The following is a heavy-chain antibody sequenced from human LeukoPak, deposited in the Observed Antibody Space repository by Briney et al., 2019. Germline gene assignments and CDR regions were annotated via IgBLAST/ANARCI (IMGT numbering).Heavy chain of an antibody. CDR2: VSGGGDNT. CDR3: ARWGNDYSQFDS. Sequence: GGSLRLSCAASGFTFNNYAMTWVRQAPGKGLEWVSVVSGGGDNTNYADSVKGRFTISRDNSKNTLFLQMNSLRTEDTAVYFCARWGNDYSQFDSWGQGTLVTVS. J-gene: IGHJ4*02. V-gene: IGHV3-23*01. CDR1: GFTFNNYA. D-gene: IGHD4-11*01.